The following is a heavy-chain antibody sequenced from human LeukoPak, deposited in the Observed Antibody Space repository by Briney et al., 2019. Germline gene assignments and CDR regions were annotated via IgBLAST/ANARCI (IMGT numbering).Heavy chain of an antibody. V-gene: IGHV1-69*04. D-gene: IGHD6-19*01. CDR2: IIPILGIA. CDR3: ARDPSNSGGWRAFFDY. CDR1: GGTFSSYA. Sequence: SVKVSCKASGGTFSSYAISWVRQAPGQGLEWMGRIIPILGIANYAQKFQGRVTITADKSTSTAYMELSSLRSEDTAVYYCARDPSNSGGWRAFFDYWGQGTLVTVSS. J-gene: IGHJ4*02.